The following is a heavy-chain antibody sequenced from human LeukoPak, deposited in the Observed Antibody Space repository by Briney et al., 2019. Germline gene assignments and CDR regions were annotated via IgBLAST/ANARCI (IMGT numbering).Heavy chain of an antibody. CDR1: GFTFSSYG. D-gene: IGHD3-22*01. CDR3: ANIYDSRGPTDAFDI. CDR2: IRYDGSNK. V-gene: IGHV3-30*02. Sequence: GGSLRLSCAASGFTFSSYGMHWVRQAPGKGLEWVAFIRYDGSNKYYADSVKGRFTISRDNSKNTLYLQMNSLRAEDTAVYYCANIYDSRGPTDAFDIWGQGTMVTVSS. J-gene: IGHJ3*02.